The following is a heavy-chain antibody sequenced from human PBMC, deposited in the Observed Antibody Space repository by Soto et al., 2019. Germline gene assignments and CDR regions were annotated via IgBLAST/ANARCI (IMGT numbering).Heavy chain of an antibody. D-gene: IGHD2-2*01. CDR1: GDPPHIGGYY. Sequence: PSETLSLTCSVSGDPPHIGGYYWTWIRQRPGEGLEWMGYIYYTGKTYYNPSLESRLTMSVDRSKNQFSLKLNSVTAADTAVYYCGRDLTSNANCIDPWGQGTLVTVSS. CDR3: GRDLTSNANCIDP. V-gene: IGHV4-31*03. CDR2: IYYTGKT. J-gene: IGHJ5*02.